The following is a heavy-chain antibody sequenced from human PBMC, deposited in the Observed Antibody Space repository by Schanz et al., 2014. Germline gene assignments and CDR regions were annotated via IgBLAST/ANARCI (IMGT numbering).Heavy chain of an antibody. CDR3: TRGGYSYALSAFDI. V-gene: IGHV1-8*02. CDR2: MNPNSGNT. J-gene: IGHJ3*02. Sequence: VQSVHSGTEVQKLGASVKVSCQTSGYTFTAYGINWVRQAPGQGLEWMGWMNPNSGNTGYAQKFQGRVTMTRNTSISTAYMELSSLRSEDTAVYYCTRGGYSYALSAFDIWGQGTMVTVSS. CDR1: GYTFTAYG. D-gene: IGHD5-18*01.